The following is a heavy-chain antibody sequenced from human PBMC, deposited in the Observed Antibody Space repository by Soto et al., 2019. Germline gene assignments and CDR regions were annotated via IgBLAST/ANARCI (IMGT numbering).Heavy chain of an antibody. CDR3: ARSGGSSPAARYLEY. Sequence: GGSLRLSCAASGFTFSSYNMHWVRQAPGKGLEWVTGISYDGGIKYYTDSVKGRVAVSRDNSQNTLYLQMDSLTAEDTALYYCARSGGSSPAARYLEYWGRGTLVTVSS. D-gene: IGHD1-26*01. CDR1: GFTFSSYN. CDR2: ISYDGGIK. J-gene: IGHJ4*02. V-gene: IGHV3-30*09.